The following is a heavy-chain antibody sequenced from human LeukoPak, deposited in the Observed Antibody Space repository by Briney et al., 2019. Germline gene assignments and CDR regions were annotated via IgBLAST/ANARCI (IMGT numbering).Heavy chain of an antibody. V-gene: IGHV3-21*01. D-gene: IGHD1-14*01. J-gene: IGHJ4*02. Sequence: GGSLKLSCTASGFSINSYDMNWVRQAPGKGLEWVSSISPKSDFIYYSDSVRGRFTISRDNADNSLYLQMNSLRAEDTAVYYCTRDRSRAEDDWGQGTLVTVSS. CDR3: TRDRSRAEDD. CDR1: GFSINSYD. CDR2: ISPKSDFI.